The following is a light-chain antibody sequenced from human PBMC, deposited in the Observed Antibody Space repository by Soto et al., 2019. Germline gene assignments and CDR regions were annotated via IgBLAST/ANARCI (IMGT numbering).Light chain of an antibody. CDR3: QQYYNTLWT. Sequence: DIVMTQSPDSLAVSLCERATINCKSSQSLLYPSSNKNYLAWYQQKTGQPPKLLIYWESTRESGVPDRLSGGGSGTDLNLTIGSLQAEDVAVYYCQQYYNTLWTCGQGTKVDIK. J-gene: IGKJ1*01. V-gene: IGKV4-1*01. CDR2: WES. CDR1: QSLLYPSSNKNY.